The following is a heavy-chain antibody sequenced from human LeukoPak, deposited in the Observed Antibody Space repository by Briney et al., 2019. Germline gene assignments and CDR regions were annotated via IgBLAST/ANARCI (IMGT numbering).Heavy chain of an antibody. Sequence: SETLSLTCAVYGGSFIGYYWSWIRQPPGKGLEWIGEINHSGSTNYNPSLKSRVTISVDTSKNQFSLKMNSVTAADTAVYYCARDEMGDVWGQGTTVTVSS. CDR3: ARDEMGDV. V-gene: IGHV4-34*01. CDR2: INHSGST. CDR1: GGSFIGYY. J-gene: IGHJ6*02. D-gene: IGHD2-8*01.